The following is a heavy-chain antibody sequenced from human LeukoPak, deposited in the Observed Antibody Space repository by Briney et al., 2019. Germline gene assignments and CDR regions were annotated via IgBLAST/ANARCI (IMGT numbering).Heavy chain of an antibody. J-gene: IGHJ6*03. V-gene: IGHV3-43*01. CDR2: ISWDGGST. D-gene: IGHD5-12*01. Sequence: GGSLRLSCAASGFTFDDYTMHWVRQAPGKGLEWVSLISWDGGSTYYADSVKGRFTISRDNSKNSLYLQMNSLRTEETALYYFAKEGGSGLGATTPYYYYYYMDVWGKGTTVTVSS. CDR1: GFTFDDYT. CDR3: AKEGGSGLGATTPYYYYYYMDV.